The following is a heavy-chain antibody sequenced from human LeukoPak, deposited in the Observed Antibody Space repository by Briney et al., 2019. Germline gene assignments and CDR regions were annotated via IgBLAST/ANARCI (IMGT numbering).Heavy chain of an antibody. CDR3: ARVSSYVSRWFDP. CDR2: IYHSGGT. J-gene: IGHJ5*02. Sequence: PSQTLSLTCAVSSGSILSGDFSWRWIRQPPGRGLEWIGYIYHSGGTYYNPSLKSRVTISIDGSKNQFSLRLSSVTAADTAVYYCARVSSYVSRWFDPWGQGALVTVSS. CDR1: SGSILSGDFS. D-gene: IGHD6-6*01. V-gene: IGHV4-30-2*01.